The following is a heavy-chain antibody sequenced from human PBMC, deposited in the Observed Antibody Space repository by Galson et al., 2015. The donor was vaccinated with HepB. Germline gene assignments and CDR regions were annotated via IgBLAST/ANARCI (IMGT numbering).Heavy chain of an antibody. Sequence: SLRLSCAASGFTFSSYGMHWVRQAPGKGLEWVAVIWYDGSNKYYADSVKGRFTISRDNSKNTLYLQMNSLRAEDTAVYYCARDRDCSSTSCYVGYHYYGMDVWGQGTTVTVSS. CDR1: GFTFSSYG. D-gene: IGHD2-2*01. J-gene: IGHJ6*02. V-gene: IGHV3-33*01. CDR3: ARDRDCSSTSCYVGYHYYGMDV. CDR2: IWYDGSNK.